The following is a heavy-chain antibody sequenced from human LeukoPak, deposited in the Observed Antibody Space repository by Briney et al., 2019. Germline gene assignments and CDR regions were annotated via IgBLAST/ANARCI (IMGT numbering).Heavy chain of an antibody. CDR1: GFTFSDYY. CDR3: AKDYGGKSYYFDY. Sequence: PGGSLRLSCAASGFTFSDYYMSWIRQAPGKGLEWVSGISGSGGNTYYADSVKGRFTISRDNSKNTLYLQMNSLRVEDTAVYHCAKDYGGKSYYFDYWGQGTLVTVSS. V-gene: IGHV3-23*01. J-gene: IGHJ4*02. CDR2: ISGSGGNT. D-gene: IGHD4-23*01.